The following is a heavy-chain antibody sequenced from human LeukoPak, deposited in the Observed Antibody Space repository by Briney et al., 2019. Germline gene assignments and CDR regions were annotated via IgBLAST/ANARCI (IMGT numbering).Heavy chain of an antibody. V-gene: IGHV3-66*01. CDR1: GFTVSSNY. J-gene: IGHJ3*02. CDR2: IYSGGST. Sequence: PGGSLRLSCAASGFTVSSNYMSWVRQAPGKGLEWVSVIYSGGSTYYADSVKGRFTISRDNSKNTLYLQMNSLRAEDTAVYYCADLDWFDAFDIWGQGTMVTVSS. D-gene: IGHD3/OR15-3a*01. CDR3: ADLDWFDAFDI.